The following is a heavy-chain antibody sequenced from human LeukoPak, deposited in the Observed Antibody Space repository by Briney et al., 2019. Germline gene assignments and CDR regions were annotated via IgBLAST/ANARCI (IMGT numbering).Heavy chain of an antibody. CDR3: AKFEASRPVYFDY. J-gene: IGHJ4*02. CDR1: GFTVSSNY. CDR2: IYSGGST. Sequence: GGSLRLSCAASGFTVSSNYMSWVRQAPGKGLEWVSVIYSGGSTYYADSVKGRFTISRDNSKNTLYLQMNSLRAEDTAVYSCAKFEASRPVYFDYWGQGTLVTVSS. D-gene: IGHD2-21*01. V-gene: IGHV3-66*01.